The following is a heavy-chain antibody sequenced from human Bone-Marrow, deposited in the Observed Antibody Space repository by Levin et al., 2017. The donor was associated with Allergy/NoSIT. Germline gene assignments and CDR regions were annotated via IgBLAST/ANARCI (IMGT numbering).Heavy chain of an antibody. V-gene: IGHV1-69*13. J-gene: IGHJ3*01. CDR1: GVNFNNYA. CDR3: ARLFDGSNV. D-gene: IGHD5-24*01. Sequence: GASVKVSCKASGVNFNNYAFSWVRQAPGQGLEWMGGSIPIFETAYYAQKFQGRLTIGADDSTSTVYMELTSLRPEDTALYYCARLFDGSNVWGQGTMVTVSS. CDR2: SIPIFETA.